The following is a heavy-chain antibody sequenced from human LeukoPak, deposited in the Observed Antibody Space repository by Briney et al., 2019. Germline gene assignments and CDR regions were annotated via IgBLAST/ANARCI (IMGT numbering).Heavy chain of an antibody. CDR1: GYTFTSYY. V-gene: IGHV1-46*01. CDR2: INPSGGST. D-gene: IGHD5-18*01. CDR3: ARDRSAMAHSYYFDY. Sequence: ASVKVSCKASGYTFTSYYMHWVRQAPGQGLEWMGIINPSGGSTSYAQKFQGRVTMTRDTSTSTVYMELSSLRSEDTAVYYCARDRSAMAHSYYFDYWGQGNLVTVSS. J-gene: IGHJ4*02.